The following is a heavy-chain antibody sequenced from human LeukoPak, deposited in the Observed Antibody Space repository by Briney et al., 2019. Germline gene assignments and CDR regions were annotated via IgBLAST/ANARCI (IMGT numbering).Heavy chain of an antibody. D-gene: IGHD5-18*01. CDR3: ATGHSYGYDY. V-gene: IGHV3-74*01. J-gene: IGHJ4*02. CDR1: GLTFGDFW. CDR2: VKGDGRTT. Sequence: GGSLRLSCAASGLTFGDFWMHWVRQPPGKGLVWVALVKGDGRTTIYADSVKGRFTISRDNAKNTLYLQMNSLRADDSGVYYCATGHSYGYDYWGQGVLVTVSS.